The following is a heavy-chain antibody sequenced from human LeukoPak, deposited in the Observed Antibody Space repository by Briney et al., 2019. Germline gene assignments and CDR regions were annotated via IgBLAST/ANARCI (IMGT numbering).Heavy chain of an antibody. CDR3: ARPKSAMTRGGFDI. CDR2: INPGDSDT. CDR1: GYNFTRDW. Sequence: GESLKISCKGSGYNFTRDWIGWVRQMPGKGLEWMGIINPGDSDTRYSPSFQGQVTISADKSISTAFLQWSSLKASDTAMYYCARPKSAMTRGGFDIWGQGTMVTVSS. J-gene: IGHJ3*02. D-gene: IGHD2-15*01. V-gene: IGHV5-51*01.